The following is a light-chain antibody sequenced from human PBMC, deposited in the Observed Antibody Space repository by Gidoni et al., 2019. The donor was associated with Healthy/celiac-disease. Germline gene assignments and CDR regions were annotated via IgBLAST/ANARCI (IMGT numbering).Light chain of an antibody. Sequence: IRITQSPSSFSASTGDRVTITCRASQGISSYLAWYQQKPGKAPKLLIYAASTLQSGVPSRFSGSGSGTDFTLTISCLQSEDFATYYCQQYYSYPLTFGGGTKVEIK. CDR3: QQYYSYPLT. CDR2: AAS. CDR1: QGISSY. J-gene: IGKJ4*01. V-gene: IGKV1-8*01.